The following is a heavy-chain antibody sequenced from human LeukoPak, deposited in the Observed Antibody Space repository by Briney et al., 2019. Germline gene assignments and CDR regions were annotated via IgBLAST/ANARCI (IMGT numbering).Heavy chain of an antibody. CDR1: GASITNYY. V-gene: IGHV4-59*01. J-gene: IGHJ4*02. Sequence: SETLSLTCSVSGASITNYYWSWIRQPPGKGLEWIAYIYSNGETNYDPSLKSRVTISLDTSKKQLSLKLRSVTAADTAVYYCASTLGYCSGGSCSDYWGQGTLVTVSS. CDR3: ASTLGYCSGGSCSDY. CDR2: IYSNGET. D-gene: IGHD2-15*01.